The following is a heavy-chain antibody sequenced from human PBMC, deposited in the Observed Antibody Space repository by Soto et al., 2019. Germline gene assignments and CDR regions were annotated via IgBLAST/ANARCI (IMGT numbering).Heavy chain of an antibody. J-gene: IGHJ4*02. CDR3: AIIQRRDLELVVAALDY. V-gene: IGHV3-23*01. CDR2: ISGSGGST. CDR1: GFTFSSYA. Sequence: EVQLLESGGGLVQPGGSLRLSCAASGFTFSSYAMSWVRQAPGKGLEWVSAISGSGGSTYYADSVKGRFTISRDNSKNTLYLQMNSLGAEDTAVYYCAIIQRRDLELVVAALDYWGQGTLVTVSS. D-gene: IGHD2-15*01.